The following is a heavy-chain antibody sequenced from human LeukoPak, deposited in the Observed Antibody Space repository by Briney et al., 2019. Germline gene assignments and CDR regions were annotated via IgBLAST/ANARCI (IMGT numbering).Heavy chain of an antibody. D-gene: IGHD2-2*01. J-gene: IGHJ4*02. CDR3: AREGGRGCSSTSCYYSGGYFDY. CDR1: GGSIRSSSYY. Sequence: KPSETLSLTCSVSGGSIRSSSYYWGWIRQPPGKGLEWIGSIYYSGSTYYNPSLKSRVTISIDTSKNQFSLKLSSVTAADTAVYYCAREGGRGCSSTSCYYSGGYFDYWGQGTLVTVSS. CDR2: IYYSGST. V-gene: IGHV4-39*07.